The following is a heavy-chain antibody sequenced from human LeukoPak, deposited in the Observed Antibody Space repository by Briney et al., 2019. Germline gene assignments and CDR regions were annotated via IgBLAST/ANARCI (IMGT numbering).Heavy chain of an antibody. J-gene: IGHJ4*02. V-gene: IGHV1-24*01. CDR3: ARDVDIVATSSAYYFDY. CDR1: GYTLTELS. CDR2: FDPEDGET. Sequence: GASVKVSCKVSGYTLTELSMHWVRQAPGKGLEWMGGFDPEDGETIYAQKFQGRVTMTEDTSTDTAYMELSSLRSEDTAVYYCARDVDIVATSSAYYFDYWGQGTLVTVSS. D-gene: IGHD5-12*01.